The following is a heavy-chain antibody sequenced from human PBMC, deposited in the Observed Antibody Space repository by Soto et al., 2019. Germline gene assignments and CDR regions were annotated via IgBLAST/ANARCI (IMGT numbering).Heavy chain of an antibody. Sequence: SETLSLTCTVSGGSISGYYWSWIRQPPGKGLEWIGYIYYSGSTNYNPSLKSRVTISVDTSKNQFSLKLSSVTAADTAVYYCARGEGYTFDYWGQGTLVTVSS. CDR2: IYYSGST. CDR3: ARGEGYTFDY. J-gene: IGHJ4*02. CDR1: GGSISGYY. V-gene: IGHV4-59*08. D-gene: IGHD3-16*01.